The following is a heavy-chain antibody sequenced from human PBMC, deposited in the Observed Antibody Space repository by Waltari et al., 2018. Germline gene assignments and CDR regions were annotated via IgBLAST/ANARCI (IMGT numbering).Heavy chain of an antibody. CDR3: ARVNRRGSAYWFDP. J-gene: IGHJ5*02. D-gene: IGHD2-15*01. Sequence: QVQLVQSGAEVKKPGASVKVSCTASGYTFTSYDINWVRQATGQGLEWMGWMNPNSGNTGYEQKCQGRVTITRNTSISTAYMELSSLRSEDTAVYYCARVNRRGSAYWFDPWGQGTLVTVSS. CDR1: GYTFTSYD. CDR2: MNPNSGNT. V-gene: IGHV1-8*03.